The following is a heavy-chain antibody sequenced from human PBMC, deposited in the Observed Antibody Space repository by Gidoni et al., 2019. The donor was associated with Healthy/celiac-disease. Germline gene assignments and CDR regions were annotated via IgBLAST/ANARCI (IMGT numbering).Heavy chain of an antibody. J-gene: IGHJ5*02. V-gene: IGHV1-3*01. CDR1: GYTFTSYA. Sequence: QVQLVQSGAEVKKPGASVKVSCTASGYTFTSYAMHWVRQAPGQRLEWMGWINAGNGNTKYSQKFQGRVTITRDTSASTAYMELSSLRSEDTAVYYCARGITMIAVNWFDPWGQGTLVTVSS. D-gene: IGHD3-22*01. CDR2: INAGNGNT. CDR3: ARGITMIAVNWFDP.